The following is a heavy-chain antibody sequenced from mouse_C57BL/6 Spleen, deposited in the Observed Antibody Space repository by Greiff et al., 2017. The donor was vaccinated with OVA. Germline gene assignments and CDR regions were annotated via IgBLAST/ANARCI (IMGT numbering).Heavy chain of an antibody. J-gene: IGHJ4*01. CDR1: GFTFSSYA. D-gene: IGHD1-1*01. CDR2: ISDGGSYT. V-gene: IGHV5-4*01. CDR3: ARALLLRAMDY. Sequence: EVQVVESGGGLVKPGGSLKLSCAASGFTFSSYAMSWVRQTPEKRLEWVATISDGGSYTYYPDNVKGRFTISRDNAKNNLYLQMSHLKSEDTAMYYCARALLLRAMDYWGQGTSVTVSS.